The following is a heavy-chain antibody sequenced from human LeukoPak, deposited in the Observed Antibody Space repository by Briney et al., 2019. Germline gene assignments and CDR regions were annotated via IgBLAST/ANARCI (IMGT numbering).Heavy chain of an antibody. CDR1: EYSFTSYW. Sequence: GESLKIPCNGSEYSFTSYWISAARQMPGTGLEWMGRLDPSDSYTNYNPSFQGHVTISADKSISTAYLQWSSLKSSDTAMYYCASRPTNSPSHYYDSSVPGGMDVWGQGTTVTVSS. CDR3: ASRPTNSPSHYYDSSVPGGMDV. V-gene: IGHV5-10-1*01. J-gene: IGHJ6*02. D-gene: IGHD3-22*01. CDR2: LDPSDSYT.